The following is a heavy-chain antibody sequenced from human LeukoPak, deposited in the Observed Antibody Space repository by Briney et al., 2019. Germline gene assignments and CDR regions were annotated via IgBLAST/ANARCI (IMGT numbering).Heavy chain of an antibody. J-gene: IGHJ5*02. CDR3: AKDRGYCSGGSCYGWFDH. CDR1: GFTFSSYA. V-gene: IGHV3-23*01. Sequence: GGSLRLSCAASGFTFSSYAMSWVRQAPGKGLEWVSAISGSGGSTYYADSVKGRFTISRDNSKNTLYLQMNSLRAEDTAVYYCAKDRGYCSGGSCYGWFDHWGQGTLVTVSS. D-gene: IGHD2-15*01. CDR2: ISGSGGST.